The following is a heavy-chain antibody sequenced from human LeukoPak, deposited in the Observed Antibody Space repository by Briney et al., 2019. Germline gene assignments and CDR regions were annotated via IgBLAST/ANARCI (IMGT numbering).Heavy chain of an antibody. V-gene: IGHV3-11*01. CDR3: ARDWVGSFDAFDV. Sequence: GGSLRLSCAASGFTFSDYYMSWIRQAPGKGLEWISYISGSGRTIHYADSVKGRLTISRDNAKNSLYLQMNSLRAEDTAVYYCARDWVGSFDAFDVWGQGTMVTVSS. CDR1: GFTFSDYY. D-gene: IGHD6-25*01. J-gene: IGHJ3*01. CDR2: ISGSGRTI.